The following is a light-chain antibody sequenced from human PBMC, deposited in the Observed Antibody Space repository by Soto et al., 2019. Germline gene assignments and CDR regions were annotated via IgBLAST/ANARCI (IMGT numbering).Light chain of an antibody. Sequence: DIQMTQSPSSLSASVGDRVTITCRASQDISIYLGWYQQKPGKAPKLLIYAASTLQSGVPSRFSGSGSGTDFTLTISSLQPEDFATYYCQQTYSSPQTFGQGTKVDNK. CDR3: QQTYSSPQT. V-gene: IGKV1-39*01. CDR2: AAS. CDR1: QDISIY. J-gene: IGKJ1*01.